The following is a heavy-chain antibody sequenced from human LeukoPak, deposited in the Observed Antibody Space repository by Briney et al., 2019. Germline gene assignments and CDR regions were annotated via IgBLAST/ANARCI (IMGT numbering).Heavy chain of an antibody. CDR1: GFTFSSYG. J-gene: IGHJ5*02. CDR3: ARDMSNRTWARIAARLANWFDP. Sequence: GGSLRLSCAASGFTFSSYGMHWVRQAPGKGLEWVAVIWYDGSNKYYADSVKGRFTISRDNSKNTLYLQMNSLRAEDTAVYYCARDMSNRTWARIAARLANWFDPWGQGTLVTVSS. CDR2: IWYDGSNK. D-gene: IGHD6-6*01. V-gene: IGHV3-33*01.